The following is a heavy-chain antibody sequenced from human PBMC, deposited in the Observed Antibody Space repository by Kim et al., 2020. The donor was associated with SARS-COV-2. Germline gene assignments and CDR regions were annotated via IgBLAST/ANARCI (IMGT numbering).Heavy chain of an antibody. J-gene: IGHJ4*02. D-gene: IGHD6-13*01. Sequence: SVKVSCKASGGTFSSYAISWVRQAPGQGLEWMGRIIPILGIANYAQKFQGRVTITADKSTSTAYMELSSLRSEDTAVYYCARAREAAAGGLDYFDYWGQGTLVTVSS. V-gene: IGHV1-69*04. CDR3: ARAREAAAGGLDYFDY. CDR2: IIPILGIA. CDR1: GGTFSSYA.